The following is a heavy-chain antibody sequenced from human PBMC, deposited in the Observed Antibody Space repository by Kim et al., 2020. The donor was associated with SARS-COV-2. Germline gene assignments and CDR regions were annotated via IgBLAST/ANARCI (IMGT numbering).Heavy chain of an antibody. CDR1: GFTFSSYG. V-gene: IGHV3-30*18. CDR2: ISYDGSNK. CDR3: AKDMVRGVIDY. J-gene: IGHJ4*02. D-gene: IGHD3-10*01. Sequence: GGSLRLSCAASGFTFSSYGMHWVRQAPGKGLEWVAVISYDGSNKYYADSVKGRFTISRDNSKNTLYLQMNILRAEDTAVYYCAKDMVRGVIDYWGQGTLVTVSS.